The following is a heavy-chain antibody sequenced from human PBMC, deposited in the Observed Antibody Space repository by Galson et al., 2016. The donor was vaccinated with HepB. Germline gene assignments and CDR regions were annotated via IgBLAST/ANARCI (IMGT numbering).Heavy chain of an antibody. CDR2: ISITSGYK. Sequence: SLRLSCAASGLSIGDYGMIRVRQAPGKGLEWVSFISITSGYKYYADSLKGRVTISRDNAKNSLYLQMNSLRAEDTAVYYCARPPEGDRRYFDLWGRGTLVTVSS. V-gene: IGHV3-21*01. CDR1: GLSIGDYG. CDR3: ARPPEGDRRYFDL. D-gene: IGHD3-16*01. J-gene: IGHJ2*01.